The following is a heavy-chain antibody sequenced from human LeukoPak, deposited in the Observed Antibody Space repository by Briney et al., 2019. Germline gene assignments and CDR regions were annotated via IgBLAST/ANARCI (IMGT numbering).Heavy chain of an antibody. CDR3: AKGGKWDVTPFDY. Sequence: PSETLSLTCAVYSGSFSGYYWSWIRQPPGKGLEWVSTISGGGGSTYYADSVKGRFTISRDNSKNTLYLQVNSLRAEDTAVYYCAKGGKWDVTPFDYWGQGTLVTVSS. D-gene: IGHD1-26*01. V-gene: IGHV3-23*01. CDR1: SGSFSGYY. CDR2: ISGGGGST. J-gene: IGHJ4*02.